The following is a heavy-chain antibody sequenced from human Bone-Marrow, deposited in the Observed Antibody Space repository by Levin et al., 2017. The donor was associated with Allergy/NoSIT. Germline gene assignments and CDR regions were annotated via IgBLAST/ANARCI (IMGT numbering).Heavy chain of an antibody. Sequence: GESLKISCAASGFTFSSYAMSWVRQAPGKGLEWVSAISGSGGSTYYADSVKGRFTISRDNSKNTLYLQMNSLRAEDTAVYYCAKDQYYDFWSGYYSDTPLYYWGQGTLVTVSS. CDR1: GFTFSSYA. V-gene: IGHV3-23*01. J-gene: IGHJ4*02. CDR2: ISGSGGST. D-gene: IGHD3-3*01. CDR3: AKDQYYDFWSGYYSDTPLYY.